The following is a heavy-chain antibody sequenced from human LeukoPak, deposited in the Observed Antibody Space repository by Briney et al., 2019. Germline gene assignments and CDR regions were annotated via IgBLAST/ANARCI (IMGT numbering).Heavy chain of an antibody. J-gene: IGHJ6*02. CDR3: ARDLRYFDWSTTLGAYGMDV. CDR1: GFTFSSYG. CDR2: IWYDGSNK. D-gene: IGHD3-9*01. Sequence: PGGSLRLPCAASGFTFSSYGMHWVRQAPGKGLEWVAVIWYDGSNKYYADSVKGRFTISRDNSKNTLYLQMNSLRAEDTAVYYCARDLRYFDWSTTLGAYGMDVWGQGTTATVSS. V-gene: IGHV3-33*01.